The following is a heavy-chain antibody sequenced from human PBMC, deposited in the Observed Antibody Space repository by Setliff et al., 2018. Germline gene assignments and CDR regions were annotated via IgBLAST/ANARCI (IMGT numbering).Heavy chain of an antibody. J-gene: IGHJ6*03. CDR3: AREGVDTRSSTDYRYYMDV. CDR1: GGTFRSYG. V-gene: IGHV1-69*05. CDR2: TIPSFGST. D-gene: IGHD5-18*01. Sequence: SVKVSCKASGGTFRSYGISWVRQAPGQGLEWMGGTIPSFGSTNYAQRFQDRVTIITDESTSTAYMELSSLRTEDTAVYYCAREGVDTRSSTDYRYYMDVWGKGTTVTGS.